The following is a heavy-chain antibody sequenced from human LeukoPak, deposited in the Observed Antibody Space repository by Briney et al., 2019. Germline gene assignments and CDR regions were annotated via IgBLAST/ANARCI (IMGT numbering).Heavy chain of an antibody. CDR3: ARVGLTQLNEWLFAFGY. CDR1: GGSFSGYY. Sequence: SETLSLTCAVYGGSFSGYYWSWIRQPPGKGLEWIGEINHSGSTNYNPSLKSRVTISVDTSKNQFSLKLSSVTAADTAVYYCARVGLTQLNEWLFAFGYWGQGTLVTVSS. D-gene: IGHD3-3*01. J-gene: IGHJ4*02. V-gene: IGHV4-34*01. CDR2: INHSGST.